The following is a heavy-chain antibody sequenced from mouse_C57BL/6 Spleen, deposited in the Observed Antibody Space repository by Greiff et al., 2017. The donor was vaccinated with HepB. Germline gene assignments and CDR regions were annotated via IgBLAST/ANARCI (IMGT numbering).Heavy chain of an antibody. CDR2: ISDGGSYT. CDR1: GFTFSSYA. J-gene: IGHJ1*03. CDR3: ARDRPFDV. V-gene: IGHV5-4*01. Sequence: EVKLVESGGGLVKPGGSLKLSCAASGFTFSSYAMSWVRQTPEKRLEWVATISDGGSYTYYPDNVKGRFTISRDNAKNNLYLQMSHLKSEDTAMYYCARDRPFDVWGTGTTVTVSS.